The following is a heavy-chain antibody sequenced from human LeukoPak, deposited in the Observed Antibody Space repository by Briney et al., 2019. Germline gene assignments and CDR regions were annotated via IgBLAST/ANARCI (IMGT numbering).Heavy chain of an antibody. CDR1: GLTFSTSG. CDR3: ATETNGRHYDY. D-gene: IGHD1-14*01. Sequence: GGSLRLSCTASGLTFSTSGFSWVRQAPGRGLEWVASIGPTGSDRYHADSIKGRFTISRDNANNFLYLQMNSLRAEDTAVYYCATETNGRHYDYWGQGTLLTVSS. J-gene: IGHJ4*02. V-gene: IGHV3-21*06. CDR2: IGPTGSDR.